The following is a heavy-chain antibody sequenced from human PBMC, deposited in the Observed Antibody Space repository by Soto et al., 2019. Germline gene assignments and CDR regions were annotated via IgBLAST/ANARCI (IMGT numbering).Heavy chain of an antibody. CDR2: ITYDGSFQ. Sequence: PRWSLRLSCQASVFNFDNYGMHWFRQAPGKGLEWVAVITYDGSFQYYADSVKGRFTISRDNSKNTLSLHLNTLKPEDTAVYHCAKDRVGGTFYTPLAFWGQGTLVTVSS. J-gene: IGHJ4*02. D-gene: IGHD1-7*01. V-gene: IGHV3-30*18. CDR1: VFNFDNYG. CDR3: AKDRVGGTFYTPLAF.